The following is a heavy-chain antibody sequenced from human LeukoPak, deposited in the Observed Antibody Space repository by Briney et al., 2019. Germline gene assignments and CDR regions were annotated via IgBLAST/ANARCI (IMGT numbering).Heavy chain of an antibody. V-gene: IGHV3-48*02. J-gene: IGHJ4*02. Sequence: PGGSLRLSCAASGFTFSTYSMNWVRQAPGKGLEWVSYISSSSSAIYYADSEKGRFTISRDNAKNSLYLQMNSLRDEDTAVYYCARPSSGYFDYWGQGTLVTVSS. D-gene: IGHD6-25*01. CDR1: GFTFSTYS. CDR2: ISSSSSAI. CDR3: ARPSSGYFDY.